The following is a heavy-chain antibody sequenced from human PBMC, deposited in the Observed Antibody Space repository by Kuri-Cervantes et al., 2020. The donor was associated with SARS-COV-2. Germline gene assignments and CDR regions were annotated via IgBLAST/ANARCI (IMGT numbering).Heavy chain of an antibody. J-gene: IGHJ4*02. D-gene: IGHD4-23*01. V-gene: IGHV3-53*01. CDR2: IYSGGST. Sequence: GGSLRLSCAASGFTVSSNYMSWVRQAPGKGLEWVSVIYSGGSTYYADSVKGRFTISRDNSKNTLYLQMNSLRAEDTAVYYCARVDRTGGNAFVDHWGQGTLVTVSS. CDR3: ARVDRTGGNAFVDH. CDR1: GFTVSSNY.